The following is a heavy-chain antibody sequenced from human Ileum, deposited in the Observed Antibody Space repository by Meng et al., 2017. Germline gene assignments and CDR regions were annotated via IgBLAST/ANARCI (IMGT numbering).Heavy chain of an antibody. V-gene: IGHV1-69*10. CDR2: IIPILNAS. Sequence: QVQLVQSGAEGKYPGSSVTVSCKASGGAFSSSAIGWLRQAPGRGLEWMGAIIPILNASTYAQNFKGRVTLSADMATTTVYMELSSLTSDDTAVYFCARDCSGGGCFDPWGQGTLVTVSS. CDR3: ARDCSGGGCFDP. D-gene: IGHD2-15*01. CDR1: GGAFSSSA. J-gene: IGHJ5*02.